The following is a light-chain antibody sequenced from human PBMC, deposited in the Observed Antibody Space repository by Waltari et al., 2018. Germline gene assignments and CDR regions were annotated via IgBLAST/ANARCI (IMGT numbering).Light chain of an antibody. J-gene: IGKJ4*01. CDR2: DAS. Sequence: EIVLTQSPAILSFSPGERATLSCRASQSVGTYLVWYQQRPGQSPRLLIYDASYRATGIPGRFSGSGSETDFTLTISSLQPEDFAVYYCQQRRSWPLTFGGGTRVQI. CDR3: QQRRSWPLT. CDR1: QSVGTY. V-gene: IGKV3-11*01.